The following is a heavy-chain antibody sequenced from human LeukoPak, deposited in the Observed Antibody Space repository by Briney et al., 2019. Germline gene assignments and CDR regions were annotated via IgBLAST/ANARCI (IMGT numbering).Heavy chain of an antibody. D-gene: IGHD1-26*01. V-gene: IGHV3-7*01. Sequence: PGGSLRLSCAASGFTFSSYWMRWVRQAPGKGLEWVANIKQDGSEKYYVDSVKGRFTISRDNAKNSLYLQMNSLRAEDTAVYYCARRRYSGSSQHFDYWGQGTLVTVSS. J-gene: IGHJ4*02. CDR3: ARRRYSGSSQHFDY. CDR1: GFTFSSYW. CDR2: IKQDGSEK.